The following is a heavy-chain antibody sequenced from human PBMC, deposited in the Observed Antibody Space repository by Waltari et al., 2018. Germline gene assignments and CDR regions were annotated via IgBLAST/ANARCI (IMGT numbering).Heavy chain of an antibody. CDR1: GFTFSTYW. CDR3: TTNWNYGDY. CDR2: IKPDGSEK. D-gene: IGHD1-7*01. V-gene: IGHV3-7*01. J-gene: IGHJ4*02. Sequence: EVQLLESGGGLVQPGGSLRLSGAASGFTFSTYWINWVRQTPGKGLEWVANIKPDGSEKYYVDSVKGRFTISRDNAKKSLYLQMNTLRVEDTAVYYCTTNWNYGDYWGQGTLVTVSS.